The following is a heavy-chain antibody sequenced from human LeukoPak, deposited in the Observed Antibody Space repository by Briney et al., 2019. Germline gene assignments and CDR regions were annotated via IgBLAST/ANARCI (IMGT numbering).Heavy chain of an antibody. CDR1: GYSFTDYY. Sequence: SVKVSCKTSGYSFTDYYMHWVRQAPGQGLEWMGWINPNSGGTSSAQKFQGRVTMTRDTSITTVYMEMSWLTSDDTAIYYCARADRLHGGPYLIGPWGQGTLVTVSS. D-gene: IGHD2-21*01. CDR3: ARADRLHGGPYLIGP. V-gene: IGHV1-2*02. CDR2: INPNSGGT. J-gene: IGHJ5*02.